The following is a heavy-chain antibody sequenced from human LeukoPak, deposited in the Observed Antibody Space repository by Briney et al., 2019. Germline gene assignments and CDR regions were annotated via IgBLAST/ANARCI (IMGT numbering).Heavy chain of an antibody. CDR3: ARGGSGWVYH. V-gene: IGHV3-48*01. CDR1: GFTFSSNS. J-gene: IGHJ5*02. CDR2: IETGSTPI. D-gene: IGHD6-25*01. Sequence: GGSLRLCCAASGFTFSSNSMTWVRQGPGEGLEWVSYIETGSTPIYYADSVKGRFTVSRDNAKNSLYLQMNSLRAEDTAVYYCARGGSGWVYHWGHGTLVTVSS.